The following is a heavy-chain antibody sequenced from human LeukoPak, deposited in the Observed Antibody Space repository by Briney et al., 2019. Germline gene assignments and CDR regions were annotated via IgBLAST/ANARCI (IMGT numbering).Heavy chain of an antibody. CDR2: INPNSDGT. J-gene: IGHJ5*02. D-gene: IGHD3-22*01. Sequence: GASVKVSCKASGYTFTVYYMRWVRHAPGQGLEWSGWINPNSDGTNYAQEYQGRVTITRDTSIRTAYMELSRLRSDDTAVYYCARGPRERPQLWPYYYDSSGRPPFDPWGQGTLVTVSS. CDR1: GYTFTVYY. CDR3: ARGPRERPQLWPYYYDSSGRPPFDP. V-gene: IGHV1-2*02.